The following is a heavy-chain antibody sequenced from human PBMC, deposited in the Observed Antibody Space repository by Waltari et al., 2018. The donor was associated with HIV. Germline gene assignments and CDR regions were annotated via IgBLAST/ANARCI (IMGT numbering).Heavy chain of an antibody. CDR1: GYTFTGYY. D-gene: IGHD6-6*01. Sequence: QVQLVQSGAEVKKPGASVKVSCKASGYTFTGYYMHWVRQAPGQGLEWMGWINPNSGGRNYEQKFQGRVTRTRDTSISTAYMELSRLRSDDTAVYYCATALYSSSSAGSIDYWGQGTLVTVSS. J-gene: IGHJ4*02. CDR3: ATALYSSSSAGSIDY. CDR2: INPNSGGR. V-gene: IGHV1-2*02.